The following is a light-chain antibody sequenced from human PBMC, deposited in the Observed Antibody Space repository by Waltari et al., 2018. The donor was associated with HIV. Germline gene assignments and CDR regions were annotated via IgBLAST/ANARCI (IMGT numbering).Light chain of an antibody. Sequence: QSVLTQPPSASVTPEQRVTISCAGTNSNTGSNTVSWLQQFPGPATKILLYGKNHLPAGVPDRFAGSQSGTSASLAISGLQSEDDADYYCASWDDSLNGPVFCGGTKLTV. J-gene: IGLJ2*01. CDR1: NSNTGSNT. CDR2: GKN. CDR3: ASWDDSLNGPV. V-gene: IGLV1-44*01.